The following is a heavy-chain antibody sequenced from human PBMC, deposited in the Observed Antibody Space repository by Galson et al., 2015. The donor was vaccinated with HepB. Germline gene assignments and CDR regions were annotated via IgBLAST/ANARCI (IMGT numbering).Heavy chain of an antibody. CDR1: GFTFSSYW. J-gene: IGHJ4*02. V-gene: IGHV3-7*01. D-gene: IGHD5-12*01. CDR2: INQDGSSK. Sequence: SLRLSCAASGFTFSSYWMNWVRQAPGKGLEWVAHINQDGSSKYYVDSVKGRFTISRDNSKNTLYLQMNSLRAEDTAVYYCAKDGIFVATTKFEGGFDYWGQGTLVTVSS. CDR3: AKDGIFVATTKFEGGFDY.